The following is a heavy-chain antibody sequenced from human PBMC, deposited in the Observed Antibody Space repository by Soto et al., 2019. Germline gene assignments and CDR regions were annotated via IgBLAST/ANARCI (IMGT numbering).Heavy chain of an antibody. V-gene: IGHV4-59*08. CDR3: AGLTYYYDSSGYPNFDY. D-gene: IGHD3-22*01. Sequence: SETLSLTCTVSGGSISSYYWSWIRQPPGKGLEWIGYIYYSGSTNYNPSLKSRVTISVDTSKNQFSLKLSSVTAADTAVYYCAGLTYYYDSSGYPNFDYWGQGTLVTVSS. CDR2: IYYSGST. CDR1: GGSISSYY. J-gene: IGHJ4*02.